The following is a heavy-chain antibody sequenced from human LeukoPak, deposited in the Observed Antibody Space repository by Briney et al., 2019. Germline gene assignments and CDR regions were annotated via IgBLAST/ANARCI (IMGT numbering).Heavy chain of an antibody. CDR2: IWYDGSNK. J-gene: IGHJ3*02. V-gene: IGHV3-33*01. D-gene: IGHD2-8*01. Sequence: GGSLRLSCAASGFTFSSYGMHWVRQAPGKGLEWVAVIWYDGSNKYYADSVKGRFTISRDNSKNTLYLQMNSLRAEDTAVYFCASDQRVYAFVFDAFDIWGQGKMVTVSS. CDR3: ASDQRVYAFVFDAFDI. CDR1: GFTFSSYG.